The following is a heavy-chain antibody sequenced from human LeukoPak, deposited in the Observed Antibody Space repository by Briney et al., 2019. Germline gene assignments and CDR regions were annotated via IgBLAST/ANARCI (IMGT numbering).Heavy chain of an antibody. Sequence: SVKVSCKASGGTFSGYAISWVRQAPGQGLEWMGGIIPIFGTANYAQKFQGRVTITTDESTSTAYMELSSLRSEDTAVYYCARGLYSSSSAPYFDYWGQGTLVTVSS. J-gene: IGHJ4*02. CDR1: GGTFSGYA. CDR3: ARGLYSSSSAPYFDY. V-gene: IGHV1-69*05. CDR2: IIPIFGTA. D-gene: IGHD6-6*01.